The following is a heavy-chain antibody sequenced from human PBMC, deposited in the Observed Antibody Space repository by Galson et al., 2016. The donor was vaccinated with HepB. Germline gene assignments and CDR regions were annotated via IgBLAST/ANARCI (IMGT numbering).Heavy chain of an antibody. CDR3: ARDQGIPVIGRGTAYKH. V-gene: IGHV1-69*13. J-gene: IGHJ1*01. D-gene: IGHD6-19*01. Sequence: SVKVSCKASGNSFSNYAITWVRQAPGQGLEWMGAIIPIFNTPIYAQKFQGRVTITADESTTTAYMELSSLTSEDTAVYYCARDQGIPVIGRGTAYKHWGQGTLVTVSP. CDR1: GNSFSNYA. CDR2: IIPIFNTP.